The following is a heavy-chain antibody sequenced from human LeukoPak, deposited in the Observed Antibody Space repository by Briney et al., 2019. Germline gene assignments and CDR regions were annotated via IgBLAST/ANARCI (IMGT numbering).Heavy chain of an antibody. V-gene: IGHV1-69*05. Sequence: SVKVSCKASGGTFSSYAISWVRQAPGQGLEWMGGIIPIFGTANYAQKFQGRATITTDESTSTAYMELSSLRAEDTAVYYCARDRGVYDIAGYYSWGQGTLVTVSS. CDR3: ARDRGVYDIAGYYS. CDR1: GGTFSSYA. CDR2: IIPIFGTA. J-gene: IGHJ4*02. D-gene: IGHD3-22*01.